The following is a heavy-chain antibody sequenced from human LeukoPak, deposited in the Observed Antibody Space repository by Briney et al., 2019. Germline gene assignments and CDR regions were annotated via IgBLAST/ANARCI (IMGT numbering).Heavy chain of an antibody. D-gene: IGHD2-2*01. CDR2: ISGDGGST. J-gene: IGHJ6*02. CDR3: AKDTPLPCSSTSCQNYYYYGMDV. CDR1: GFTFDGYG. V-gene: IGHV3-43*02. Sequence: GGSLRLSCAASGFTFDGYGMHWVRQAPGKGLEWVSLISGDGGSTYYADSVKGRFTTSRDNSKNSLYLQMNSLRTEDTALYYCAKDTPLPCSSTSCQNYYYYGMDVWGQGTTVTVSS.